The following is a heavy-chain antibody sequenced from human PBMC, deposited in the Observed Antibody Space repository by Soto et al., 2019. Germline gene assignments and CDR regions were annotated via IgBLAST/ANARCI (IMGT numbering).Heavy chain of an antibody. CDR3: ARVLSRRRRGYSGYECYYNRYQDV. Sequence: PSQTLSLTCAISGDSVSSNSAAWHWIRQSPSRGLEWLGRTYYRSKWYNDYAVSVKSRITITPDTSKNQFSLQLNSVTPEDTAVYYCARVLSRRRRGYSGYECYYNRYQDVWCEGSRFTV. V-gene: IGHV6-1*01. D-gene: IGHD5-12*01. CDR2: TYYRSKWYN. J-gene: IGHJ6*03. CDR1: GDSVSSNSAA.